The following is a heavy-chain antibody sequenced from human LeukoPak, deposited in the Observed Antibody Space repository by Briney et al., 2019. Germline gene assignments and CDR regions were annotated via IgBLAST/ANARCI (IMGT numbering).Heavy chain of an antibody. CDR2: IISICSYI. D-gene: IGHD6-6*01. Sequence: CVSSIISICSYISYPASVQGPFTISRYNAKNSLYLQMNSLRAEDTAVYYCARDTGSSSLWGQGTLVTVSS. CDR3: ARDTGSSSL. V-gene: IGHV3-21*01. J-gene: IGHJ4*02.